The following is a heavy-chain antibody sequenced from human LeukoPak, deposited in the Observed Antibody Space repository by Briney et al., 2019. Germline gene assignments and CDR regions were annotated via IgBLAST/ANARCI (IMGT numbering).Heavy chain of an antibody. CDR3: ARGPDSSGYYSFDY. CDR1: GYTFTSYD. J-gene: IGHJ4*02. Sequence: ASVKVSCKASGYTFTSYDINWVRQATGQGLEWMGWMNPNSGNTGYAQKFQGRVTMTRNTSISTAYMELSSLRSEDTAVYYCARGPDSSGYYSFDYWGQGTLVTVSS. CDR2: MNPNSGNT. D-gene: IGHD3-22*01. V-gene: IGHV1-8*01.